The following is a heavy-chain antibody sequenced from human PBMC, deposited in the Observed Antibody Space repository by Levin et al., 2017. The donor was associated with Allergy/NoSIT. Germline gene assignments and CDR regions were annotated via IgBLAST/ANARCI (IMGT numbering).Heavy chain of an antibody. V-gene: IGHV3-64*01. D-gene: IGHD2-15*01. CDR2: ISSNGGST. J-gene: IGHJ4*02. CDR1: GFTFNSYF. CDR3: ARVGVGATVVDY. Sequence: PGESLKISCAASGFTFNSYFMHWVRQPPGKGLEYVSAISSNGGSTYYANSVKGRFTISRDNSKNTLYLQMGSLRAEDMAVYYCARVGVGATVVDYWGQGTLVTVSS.